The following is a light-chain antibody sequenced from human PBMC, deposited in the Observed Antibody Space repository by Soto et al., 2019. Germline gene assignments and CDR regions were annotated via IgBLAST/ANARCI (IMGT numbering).Light chain of an antibody. V-gene: IGKV1-39*01. J-gene: IGKJ1*01. CDR3: QQSYSHPWT. Sequence: DVHMTQSPSSLSASIGDRVTITCRASQTISKYLNWYQQKSGKAPNVLISTASTLQSGVPPRFSGSASGADFTLTISSLQPEDFETYYCQQSYSHPWTFGQGTKVDIK. CDR2: TAS. CDR1: QTISKY.